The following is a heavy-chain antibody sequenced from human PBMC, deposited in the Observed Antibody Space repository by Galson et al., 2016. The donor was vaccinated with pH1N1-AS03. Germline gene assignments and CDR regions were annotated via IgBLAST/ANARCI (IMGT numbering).Heavy chain of an antibody. D-gene: IGHD3-10*01. CDR1: GFTFSSYV. CDR3: TKDHSSYFDY. V-gene: IGHV3-23*01. J-gene: IGHJ4*02. CDR2: IGVSGAGT. Sequence: SLRLSCAASGFTFSSYVMSWVRQAPGKGLQWVSTIGVSGAGTYNANSVRGRFTVSRDNSKNTLDLQMSSLRAEDTTVYYCTKDHSSYFDYWGQGTLVTVSS.